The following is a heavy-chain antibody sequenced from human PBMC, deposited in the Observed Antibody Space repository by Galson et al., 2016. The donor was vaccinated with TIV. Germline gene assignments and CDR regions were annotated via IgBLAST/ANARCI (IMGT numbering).Heavy chain of an antibody. CDR1: GFTFGSYW. Sequence: SLRLSCAASGFTFGSYWMSWVRQAPGKGLEWVANIKQDGSEKYYVDSVKGRFTISRDNARNSLYLQMNSLRVEDTAVYYCARGRHVDYWGQGTLVTVSS. V-gene: IGHV3-7*01. J-gene: IGHJ4*02. CDR2: IKQDGSEK. CDR3: ARGRHVDY.